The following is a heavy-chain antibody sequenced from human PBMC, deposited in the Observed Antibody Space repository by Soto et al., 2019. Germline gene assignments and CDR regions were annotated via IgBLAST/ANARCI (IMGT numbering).Heavy chain of an antibody. CDR1: GFTFSSYS. CDR2: ISSSSSYI. J-gene: IGHJ6*02. CDR3: ARDRGIAAAGNYGMDV. D-gene: IGHD6-13*01. Sequence: AGGSLRLSCAASGFTFSSYSMNWVRQAPGKGLEWVSSISSSSSYIYYADSVKGRFTISRDNAKNSLYLQMNSLRAEDTAVYYCARDRGIAAAGNYGMDVWGQGTTVTVSS. V-gene: IGHV3-21*01.